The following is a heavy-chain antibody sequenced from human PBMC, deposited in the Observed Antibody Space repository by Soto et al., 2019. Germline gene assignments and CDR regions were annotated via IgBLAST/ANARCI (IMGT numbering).Heavy chain of an antibody. Sequence: GGSLRLSCVASGFTFDDYAMHWVRQAPGKGLEWVSGISWNSGSIGYADSVKGRFTISRDNAKNSLYLQMNSLRAEDTALYYCAKDYGSGTTYYYYMDVWGKGTTVTVSS. CDR1: GFTFDDYA. CDR3: AKDYGSGTTYYYYMDV. V-gene: IGHV3-9*01. J-gene: IGHJ6*03. D-gene: IGHD3-10*01. CDR2: ISWNSGSI.